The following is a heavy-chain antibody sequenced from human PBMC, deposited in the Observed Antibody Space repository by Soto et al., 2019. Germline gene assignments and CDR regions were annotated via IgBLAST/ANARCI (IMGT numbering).Heavy chain of an antibody. Sequence: GGSLRLSCAASGFTFSGSAMHWVRQASGKGLEWVGRIRSKANSYATAYAASVKGRFTISRDDSKNTAYLQMNSLKTEDTAVYYCTRHPLEYSSSSFPNDAFDIWGQGTMVTVSS. CDR1: GFTFSGSA. CDR2: IRSKANSYAT. CDR3: TRHPLEYSSSSFPNDAFDI. J-gene: IGHJ3*02. V-gene: IGHV3-73*01. D-gene: IGHD6-6*01.